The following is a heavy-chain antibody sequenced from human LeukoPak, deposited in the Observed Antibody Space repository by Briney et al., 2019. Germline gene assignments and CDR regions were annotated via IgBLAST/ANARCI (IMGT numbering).Heavy chain of an antibody. D-gene: IGHD7-27*01. CDR3: AGRTGSDYYYYYMDV. Sequence: ASVKVSCKASGGTFSSYAISWVRQAPGQGLEWMGGIIPIFGTANYAQKFQGRVTITTGESTSTAYMELSSLRSEDTAVYYCAGRTGSDYYYYYMDVWGKGTTVTVSS. J-gene: IGHJ6*03. CDR1: GGTFSSYA. CDR2: IIPIFGTA. V-gene: IGHV1-69*05.